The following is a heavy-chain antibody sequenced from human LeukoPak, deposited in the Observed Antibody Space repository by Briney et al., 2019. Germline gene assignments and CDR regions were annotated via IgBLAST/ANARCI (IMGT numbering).Heavy chain of an antibody. D-gene: IGHD3-3*01. V-gene: IGHV4-34*01. J-gene: IGHJ4*02. CDR3: ARGSSITIFGVVPYFDY. CDR2: INHSGST. CDR1: GGSFSGYY. Sequence: SETLSLTCAVYGGSFSGYYWSWIRQPPGKGLEWIGEINHSGSTNYNPSLKSRVTISVDTSKNQFSLKLSSVTAADTAVYYCARGSSITIFGVVPYFDYWGQGTLVTVSS.